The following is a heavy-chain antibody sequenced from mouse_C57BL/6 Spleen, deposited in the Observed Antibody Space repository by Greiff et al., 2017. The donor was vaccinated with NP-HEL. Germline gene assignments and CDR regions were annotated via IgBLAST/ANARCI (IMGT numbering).Heavy chain of an antibody. CDR3: ARGYFNYYGSSYWYFDV. CDR1: GYTFTGYW. D-gene: IGHD1-1*01. V-gene: IGHV1-9*01. J-gene: IGHJ1*03. CDR2: ILPGSGST. Sequence: QVQLQQSGAELMKPGASLKLSCKATGYTFTGYWIEWVKQRPGHGLEWIGEILPGSGSTNYNEKFKGKATFTADTSSNTAYMQLSSLTTEDSAIYYCARGYFNYYGSSYWYFDVWGTGTTVTVSS.